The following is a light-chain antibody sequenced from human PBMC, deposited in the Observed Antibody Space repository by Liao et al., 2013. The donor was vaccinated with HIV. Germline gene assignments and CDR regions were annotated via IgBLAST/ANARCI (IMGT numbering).Light chain of an antibody. Sequence: SYELTQPPSVSVSPGQTANITCSGQRLGNKWTSWYQQRPGQSPILVIYDDMKRPSGIPERFSASKSGHTATLTISGAQAMDEAEYYCQAWDSSTMVFGGGTKLTVL. CDR3: QAWDSSTMV. CDR2: DDM. CDR1: RLGNKW. V-gene: IGLV3-1*01. J-gene: IGLJ2*01.